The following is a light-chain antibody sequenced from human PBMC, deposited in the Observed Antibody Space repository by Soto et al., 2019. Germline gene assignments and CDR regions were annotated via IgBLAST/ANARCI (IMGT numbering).Light chain of an antibody. CDR2: KAS. CDR1: QSISSW. V-gene: IGKV1-5*03. J-gene: IGKJ2*01. CDR3: LQYNSYSYT. Sequence: DIQMTQSPSTLSASVGDRVTITSRASQSISSWLAWYQQKPGKAPKLLIYKASSLESGVPSRFSGSGSGTEFTLTISSLQPDDFATYYCLQYNSYSYTFGQGTKLEIK.